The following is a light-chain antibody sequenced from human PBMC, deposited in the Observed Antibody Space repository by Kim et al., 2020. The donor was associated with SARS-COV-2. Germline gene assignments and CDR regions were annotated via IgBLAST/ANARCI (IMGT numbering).Light chain of an antibody. CDR2: DAS. CDR3: QQYNNLPIT. J-gene: IGKJ5*01. CDR1: QDISNY. Sequence: ASVGDRVTITCKASQDISNYLYGYQQKPGKAPKILIYDASNLETAFPSRFSGSGSGTDFTFTISSLHPEDIASYYCQQYNNLPITFGQGTHWRLN. V-gene: IGKV1-33*01.